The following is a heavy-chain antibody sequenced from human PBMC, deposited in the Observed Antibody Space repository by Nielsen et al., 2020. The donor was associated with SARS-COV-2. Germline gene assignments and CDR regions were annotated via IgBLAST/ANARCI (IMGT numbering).Heavy chain of an antibody. D-gene: IGHD6-19*01. Sequence: SETLSLTCTVPGGSISSYYWSWIRQSPGKGLEWIAYIHHSGSTNYNPSLKSRVTISVDTSNNQFSLKVRSVTAADTAVYYCARDRRGSGWSNYYYYGMDVWGQGTTVTVSS. CDR1: GGSISSYY. J-gene: IGHJ6*02. CDR2: IHHSGST. V-gene: IGHV4-59*01. CDR3: ARDRRGSGWSNYYYYGMDV.